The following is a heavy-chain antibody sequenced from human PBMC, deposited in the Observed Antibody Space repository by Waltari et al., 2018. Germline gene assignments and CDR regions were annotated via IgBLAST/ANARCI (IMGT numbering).Heavy chain of an antibody. V-gene: IGHV4-38-2*01. J-gene: IGHJ1*01. D-gene: IGHD4-17*01. Sequence: QVQLQESGSGLVKPSETLPLTCAVTGYSISSGYYWGWIRQPPGKGLEWIGSIYHSGSTYYNPSLKSRVTISVDTSKNQFSLKLSSVTAADTAVYYCARARLRSSMSEYFQHWGQGTLVTVSS. CDR3: ARARLRSSMSEYFQH. CDR2: IYHSGST. CDR1: GYSISSGYY.